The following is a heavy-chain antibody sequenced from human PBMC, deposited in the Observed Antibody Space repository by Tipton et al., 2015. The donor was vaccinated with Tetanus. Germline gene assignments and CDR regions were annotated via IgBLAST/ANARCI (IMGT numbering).Heavy chain of an antibody. V-gene: IGHV1-46*01. CDR1: GYTFTSYY. CDR2: INPSGGST. J-gene: IGHJ4*02. D-gene: IGHD3-22*01. CDR3: GREGARYYDSSGYSFGC. Sequence: QLVQSGAEVKKPGASVKVSCKASGYTFTSYYMHWVRQAPGQGLEWMGIINPSGGSTSYAQKFQGRVTMTRDTSTSTVYMELSSLRAENSAVYYCGREGARYYDSSGYSFGCWGQGTLVTVSS.